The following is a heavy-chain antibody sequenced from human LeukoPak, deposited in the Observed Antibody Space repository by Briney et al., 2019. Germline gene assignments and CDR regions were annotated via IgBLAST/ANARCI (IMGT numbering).Heavy chain of an antibody. D-gene: IGHD3-22*01. J-gene: IGHJ4*02. V-gene: IGHV3-23*01. Sequence: GGSLRLSCAASGFTFSSYAMRWVRQAPGKGLEWVSAISGSGGSTYYADSVKCRFTLSTDNSKNTLYLQMNSLRAEDTAVYYCAKDLYYYDSSGYLDYWGQGTLVTVSS. CDR1: GFTFSSYA. CDR2: ISGSGGST. CDR3: AKDLYYYDSSGYLDY.